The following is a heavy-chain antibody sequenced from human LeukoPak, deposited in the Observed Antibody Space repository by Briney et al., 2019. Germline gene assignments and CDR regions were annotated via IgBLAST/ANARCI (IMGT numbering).Heavy chain of an antibody. D-gene: IGHD3-3*01. V-gene: IGHV1-2*02. Sequence: ASVKVSCKASGYTFTGYYMHWVRQAPGQGLEWMGWINPNSGGTNYAQKFQGRVTMTRDTSISTAYMELSRLRSDDTAVYYCAGEGVDFWIVHQKYFQHWGQGTLVTVSS. CDR1: GYTFTGYY. CDR2: INPNSGGT. J-gene: IGHJ1*01. CDR3: AGEGVDFWIVHQKYFQH.